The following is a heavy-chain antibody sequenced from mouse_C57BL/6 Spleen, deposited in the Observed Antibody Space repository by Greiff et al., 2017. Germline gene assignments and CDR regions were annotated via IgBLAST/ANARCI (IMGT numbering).Heavy chain of an antibody. Sequence: VQLQQPGAELVKPGASVKLSCKASGYTFTSYWMHWVKQRPGRGLEWIGRIDPNSGGTKYNEKFKSKATLTVDKPSSTAYMQLSSLTSEDSAVYYCARMKGGIDDGYYVGYYAMDYWGQGTSVTVSS. D-gene: IGHD2-3*01. CDR1: GYTFTSYW. CDR3: ARMKGGIDDGYYVGYYAMDY. J-gene: IGHJ4*01. V-gene: IGHV1-72*01. CDR2: IDPNSGGT.